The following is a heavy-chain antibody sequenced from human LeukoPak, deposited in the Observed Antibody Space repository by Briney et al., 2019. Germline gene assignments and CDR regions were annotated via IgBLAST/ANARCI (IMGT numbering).Heavy chain of an antibody. CDR1: GGSISSSSYY. CDR3: ARDGGYSSGWYSYYYYMDV. V-gene: IGHV4-39*07. J-gene: IGHJ6*03. D-gene: IGHD6-19*01. Sequence: SETLSLTCTVSGGSISSSSYYWGWIRQPPGKGLEWIGSIYYSGSTYYNPSLKSRVTISVDPSKTQFSLMLSSVTAADTAVYYCARDGGYSSGWYSYYYYMDVWGKGTTVTVSS. CDR2: IYYSGST.